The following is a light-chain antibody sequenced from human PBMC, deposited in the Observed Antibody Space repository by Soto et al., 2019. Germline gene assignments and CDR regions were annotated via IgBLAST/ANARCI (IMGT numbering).Light chain of an antibody. CDR2: DVS. CDR3: SSYTSSITPVV. J-gene: IGLJ2*01. Sequence: QSALTQPAYVSGSPGQSITISCTGTSSDVGGYNYVSWYQQHPGKAPKLMIYDVSNRPSGVSNRFSGSKSGNTASLTISGLQAEDEADYYCSSYTSSITPVVFGGGTKLTVL. V-gene: IGLV2-14*01. CDR1: SSDVGGYNY.